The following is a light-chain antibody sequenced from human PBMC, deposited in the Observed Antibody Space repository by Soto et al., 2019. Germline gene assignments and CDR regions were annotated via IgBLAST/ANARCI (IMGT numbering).Light chain of an antibody. CDR3: SSYTDSSTLV. CDR1: SSYIGGYFY. CDR2: EVS. Sequence: QSVLTQPASVSRSPGHSITISFTGTSSYIGGYFYGSWYQQHTVSAHKLILYEVSNRPSGVSNRFSGSKSGNTASPTISGLQAEDEADYYCSSYTDSSTLVFGTGTKVTVL. V-gene: IGLV2-14*01. J-gene: IGLJ1*01.